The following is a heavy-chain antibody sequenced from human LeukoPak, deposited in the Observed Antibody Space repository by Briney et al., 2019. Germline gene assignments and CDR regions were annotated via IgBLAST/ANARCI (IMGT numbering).Heavy chain of an antibody. CDR3: ARARKDYDSSGYYYFDY. Sequence: GGSLRLSCAASGFTLSSYAMSWVRQAPGKGLEWVSAISGSGGSTYYADSLKGRFTISRDNAKNSLYLQMNSLRAEDTAVYYCARARKDYDSSGYYYFDYWGQGTLVTVSS. CDR1: GFTLSSYA. CDR2: ISGSGGST. V-gene: IGHV3-23*01. J-gene: IGHJ4*02. D-gene: IGHD3-22*01.